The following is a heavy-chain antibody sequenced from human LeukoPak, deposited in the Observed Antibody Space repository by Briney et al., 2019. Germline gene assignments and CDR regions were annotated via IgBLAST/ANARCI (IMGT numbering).Heavy chain of an antibody. V-gene: IGHV3-11*03. CDR1: GFMLSVYY. J-gene: IGHJ4*02. Sequence: GGSLRLSCEASGFMLSVYYMSWFRLAPGKGLEWIGYISPTGSYTTYADSVRGRFTISRDNAKNLLFLQMHDLRTEDTAVYYCARKLGGAQCGGDCFFDHWGQGTRVAVSS. CDR3: ARKLGGAQCGGDCFFDH. D-gene: IGHD2-21*02. CDR2: ISPTGSYT.